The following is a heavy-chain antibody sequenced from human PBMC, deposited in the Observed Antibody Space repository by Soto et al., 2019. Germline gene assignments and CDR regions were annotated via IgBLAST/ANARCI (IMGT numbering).Heavy chain of an antibody. CDR3: ARSYDFWSGYPAFDY. V-gene: IGHV1-18*01. J-gene: IGHJ4*02. CDR2: ISGYSGET. Sequence: ASVKVSCKASGYTFTGYGISWVRQAPGQGPEWMGWISGYSGETNYAQKVQGRVTMTTDTSTSTAHMELRSLRSDDTAVYYCARSYDFWSGYPAFDYWGQGTLVTVSS. D-gene: IGHD3-3*01. CDR1: GYTFTGYG.